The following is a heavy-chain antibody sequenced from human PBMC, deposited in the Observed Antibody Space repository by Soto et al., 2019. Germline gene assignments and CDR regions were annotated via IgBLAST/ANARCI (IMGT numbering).Heavy chain of an antibody. D-gene: IGHD2-21*02. V-gene: IGHV1-69*13. CDR1: GGTFSSYA. J-gene: IGHJ6*02. CDR3: AREHSGDYNYYYYGMDV. CDR2: IIPTFGTA. Sequence: GASVKVSCKASGGTFSSYAISWVRQAPGQGLEWMGGIIPTFGTANYAQKFQGRVTITADESTSTAYMELSSLRSEDTAMYYCAREHSGDYNYYYYGMDVWGQGTTVTVYS.